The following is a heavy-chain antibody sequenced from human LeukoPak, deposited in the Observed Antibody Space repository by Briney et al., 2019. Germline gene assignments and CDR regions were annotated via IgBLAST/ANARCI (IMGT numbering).Heavy chain of an antibody. J-gene: IGHJ4*02. CDR3: AKDGPYSSSWYYY. V-gene: IGHV3-30*18. D-gene: IGHD6-13*01. CDR2: ISYDGSNK. Sequence: GGSLRLSCAASGFTFSSYGMHWVRQAPGKGLEWVAVISYDGSNKYYADSVKGRFTISRDNSKNTLYLQMNSLRAEDTAVYYCAKDGPYSSSWYYYWGQGTLVTVSS. CDR1: GFTFSSYG.